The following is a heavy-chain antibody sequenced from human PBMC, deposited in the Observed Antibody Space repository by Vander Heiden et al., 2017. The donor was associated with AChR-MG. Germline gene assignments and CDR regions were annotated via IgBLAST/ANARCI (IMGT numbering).Heavy chain of an antibody. CDR3: AKDRVSYAPRNNHDY. D-gene: IGHD2-2*01. Sequence: EVQLLESGGGLIQAGGSLRLSCEASGFAFGSQAMSWVRQAPGKGLEWVASIRGSGTASYYADSVKGRFTISRDNSKNTVYLQMNSLSAEDTALYYCAKDRVSYAPRNNHDYWGQGTLVTLSS. J-gene: IGHJ4*02. V-gene: IGHV3-23*01. CDR2: IRGSGTAS. CDR1: GFAFGSQA.